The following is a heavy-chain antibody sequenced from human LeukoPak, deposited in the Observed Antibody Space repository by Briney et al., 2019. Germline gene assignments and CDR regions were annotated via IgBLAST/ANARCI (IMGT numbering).Heavy chain of an antibody. Sequence: KPSETLSLTCTVSGGSMNFYYWSWIRQPPGKGLEWIGYIYYSGSTNYNPSLESQVTISVDTSKNQFSLKLSSVTAADTAVYYCARVRYGSGSYSYTPYYYYGMDVWGQGTTVTVSS. V-gene: IGHV4-59*01. D-gene: IGHD3-10*01. CDR2: IYYSGST. CDR3: ARVRYGSGSYSYTPYYYYGMDV. J-gene: IGHJ6*02. CDR1: GGSMNFYY.